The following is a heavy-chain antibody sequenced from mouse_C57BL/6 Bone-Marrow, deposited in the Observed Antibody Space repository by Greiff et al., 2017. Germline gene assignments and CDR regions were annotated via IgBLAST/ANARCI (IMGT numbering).Heavy chain of an antibody. CDR3: AKDYYGSSYYAMDY. CDR1: GFTFSDYG. V-gene: IGHV5-17*01. Sequence: EVHLVESGGGLVKPGGSLKLSCAASGFTFSDYGMHWVRQAPEKGLEWVAYISSGSSTIYYADTEKGRFTISRDNAKNTLFLQMTSLRSEDTAMYDCAKDYYGSSYYAMDYWGQGTSVTVSS. D-gene: IGHD1-1*01. J-gene: IGHJ4*01. CDR2: ISSGSSTI.